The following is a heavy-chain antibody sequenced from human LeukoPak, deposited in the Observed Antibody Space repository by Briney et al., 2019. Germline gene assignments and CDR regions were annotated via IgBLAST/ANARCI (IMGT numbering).Heavy chain of an antibody. CDR3: ARKGMNG. CDR1: GFTFSSHS. Sequence: GGSLRLSCAASGFTFSSHSMHWVRQAPGQGLEWVSYITSDSITRFYADSVKGRFTASRDNAKNSLYLQMNSLRAEDTAVYYCARKGMNGWGQGTLVTVSS. CDR2: ITSDSITR. D-gene: IGHD1-1*01. J-gene: IGHJ4*02. V-gene: IGHV3-48*04.